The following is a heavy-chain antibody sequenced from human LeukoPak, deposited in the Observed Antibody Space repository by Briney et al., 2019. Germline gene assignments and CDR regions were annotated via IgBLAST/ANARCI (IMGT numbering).Heavy chain of an antibody. CDR2: IYTSGST. CDR1: GGSISSYY. CDR3: ARDTTSVAGYYYYMDV. J-gene: IGHJ6*03. Sequence: PSETPSLTCTVSGGSISSYYWSWIRQPAGKGLEWIGRIYTSGSTNYNPSLKSRVTMSVDTSKNQFSLKLSSVTAADTAVYYCARDTTSVAGYYYYMDVWGKGTTVTVSS. D-gene: IGHD6-19*01. V-gene: IGHV4-4*07.